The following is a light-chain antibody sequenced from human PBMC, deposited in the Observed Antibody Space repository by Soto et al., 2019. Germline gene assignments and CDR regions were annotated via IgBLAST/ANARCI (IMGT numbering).Light chain of an antibody. Sequence: EIVLTQSPGTLSLSPGERATLSCRASQTVLNNYLTWYQQKPGQAPRRLIFAASIRATGIPDRFSGSGSGTDFTLTISRLEPEDFAVYYCQQYGSSPTTFGQGTKVDIK. CDR2: AAS. CDR3: QQYGSSPTT. CDR1: QTVLNNY. J-gene: IGKJ1*01. V-gene: IGKV3-20*01.